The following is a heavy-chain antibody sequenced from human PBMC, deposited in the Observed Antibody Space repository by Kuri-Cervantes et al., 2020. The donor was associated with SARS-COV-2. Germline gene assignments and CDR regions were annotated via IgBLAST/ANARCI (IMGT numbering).Heavy chain of an antibody. CDR1: GFLFSASA. J-gene: IGHJ4*02. V-gene: IGHV3-73*01. D-gene: IGHD6-19*01. CDR3: ARDIDSSGWYRRIDY. Sequence: GESLKISCEVSGFLFSASAIHWVRQASGKGLEWVGRVRGKANNYATAYAVSVKGRFTISRDNSKNTLYLQMNSLRVEDTAVYYCARDIDSSGWYRRIDYWGQGTLVTVSS. CDR2: VRGKANNYAT.